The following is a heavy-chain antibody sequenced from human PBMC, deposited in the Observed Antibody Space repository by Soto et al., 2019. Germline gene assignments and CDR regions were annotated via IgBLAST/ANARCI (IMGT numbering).Heavy chain of an antibody. CDR3: ARVRCSLANFDY. CDR2: IWYDGSNK. Sequence: QVQLVESGGGVVQPGRSLRLSCAASGFTFSSYGMHWVRQAPGKGLEWVAVIWYDGSNKYYADSVKGRFTISRDNSKNTLYLQMNSLRAEDTAVYYCARVRCSLANFDYWGQGTLVTVSS. D-gene: IGHD2-8*01. V-gene: IGHV3-33*01. CDR1: GFTFSSYG. J-gene: IGHJ4*02.